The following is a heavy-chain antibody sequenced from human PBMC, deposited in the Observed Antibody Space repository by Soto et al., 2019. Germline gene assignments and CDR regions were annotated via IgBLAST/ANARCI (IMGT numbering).Heavy chain of an antibody. CDR3: AKDELEPNYYYYYMDV. J-gene: IGHJ6*03. Sequence: PGGSLRLSCAASGFTFSSYGMHWVRQAPGKGLEWVSVITYDGSNTYYADSVKGRFTISRDNSKNTLYLQMNSLRAEDTAVYYSAKDELEPNYYYYYMDVWGKGTTVTVSS. CDR2: ITYDGSNT. D-gene: IGHD1-1*01. CDR1: GFTFSSYG. V-gene: IGHV3-30*18.